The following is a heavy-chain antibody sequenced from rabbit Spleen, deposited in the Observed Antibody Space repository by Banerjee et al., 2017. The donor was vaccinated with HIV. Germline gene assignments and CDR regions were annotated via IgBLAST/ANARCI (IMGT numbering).Heavy chain of an antibody. J-gene: IGHJ4*01. CDR1: GFSFSFNSY. Sequence: QSLEESGGGLVQPEGSLTLTCTASGFSFSFNSYMCWVRQTPGKGLEWIGCIDTGSSAFTYFASWAKGRFTISKTSSTTVTLQMTSLTVADTATYFCARDLTDAIGWNFNLWGQGTLVTVS. V-gene: IGHV1S40*01. CDR3: ARDLTDAIGWNFNL. CDR2: IDTGSSAFT. D-gene: IGHD1-1*01.